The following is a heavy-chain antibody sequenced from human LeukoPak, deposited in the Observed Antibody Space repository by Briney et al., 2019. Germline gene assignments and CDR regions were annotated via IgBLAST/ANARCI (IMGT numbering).Heavy chain of an antibody. CDR1: GYTFTGYY. V-gene: IGHV1-8*03. J-gene: IGHJ4*02. CDR2: MNPNSGNT. Sequence: ASVKVSCKASGYTFTGYYMHWVRQATGQGLEWMGWMNPNSGNTGYAQKFQGRVTITRNTSISTAYMELSSLRSEDTAVYYCARDPNAMVTSLFDYWGQGTLVTVSS. CDR3: ARDPNAMVTSLFDY. D-gene: IGHD5-18*01.